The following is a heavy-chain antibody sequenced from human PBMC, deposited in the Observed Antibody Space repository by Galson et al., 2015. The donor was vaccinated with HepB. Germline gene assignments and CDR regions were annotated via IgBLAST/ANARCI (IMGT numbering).Heavy chain of an antibody. CDR3: ASERMLGLGFSNDAFDI. Sequence: QSGAEVKKPGASVKVSCKASGYTFTGYYMHWVRQAPGQGLEWMGRINPNSGGTNYAQKFQGRVTMTRDTSISTAYMELSRLRSDDTAVYYCASERMLGLGFSNDAFDIWGQGTMVTVSS. D-gene: IGHD2-8*01. J-gene: IGHJ3*02. V-gene: IGHV1-2*06. CDR1: GYTFTGYY. CDR2: INPNSGGT.